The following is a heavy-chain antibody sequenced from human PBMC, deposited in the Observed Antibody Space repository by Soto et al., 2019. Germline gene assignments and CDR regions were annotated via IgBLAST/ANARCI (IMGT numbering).Heavy chain of an antibody. CDR2: IYHSGST. V-gene: IGHV4-4*02. D-gene: IGHD2-15*01. CDR3: AREGPGYCSGGSCHLTAYYFDY. J-gene: IGHJ4*02. CDR1: SGSISSSNW. Sequence: QVQLQESGPGLVKPSGTLSLTCGVSSGSISSSNWWSWVRQPPGKRLEWIGEIYHSGSTNYNPSLKSRVTISVDKSKNQFSLKLSSVTAADTAVYYCAREGPGYCSGGSCHLTAYYFDYWGQGTLVTVSS.